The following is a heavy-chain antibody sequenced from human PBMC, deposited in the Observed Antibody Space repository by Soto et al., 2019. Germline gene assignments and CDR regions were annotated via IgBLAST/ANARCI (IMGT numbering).Heavy chain of an antibody. CDR2: IIYDGSNK. J-gene: IGHJ4*02. V-gene: IGHV3-30*04. D-gene: IGHD5-12*01. Sequence: QVQLVESGGGVVQPGRSLRXSCAASGLTFXXXAMHWVXQAPGKGLEWVAVIIYDGSNKHYADSVQGRFTISRDNSKNTLYLQMNSLRAEDTAVYYCAAELGNTGYDGHDYWGQGTLVTVSS. CDR1: GLTFXXXA. CDR3: AAELGNTGYDGHDY.